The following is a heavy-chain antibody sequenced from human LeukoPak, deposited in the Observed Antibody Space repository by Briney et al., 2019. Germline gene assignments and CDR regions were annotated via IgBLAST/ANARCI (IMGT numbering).Heavy chain of an antibody. Sequence: SETLSLTCTVYGESFSEYFWSWIRQPPGKGLEWIGEINHSGSTNYNPSLTGRVTISVDTSKNQFSLRLTSVTAADTAVYHCAQVSAAGPLLFDYWGQGTLVIVSS. CDR3: AQVSAAGPLLFDY. CDR2: INHSGST. J-gene: IGHJ4*02. D-gene: IGHD6-13*01. V-gene: IGHV4-34*01. CDR1: GESFSEYF.